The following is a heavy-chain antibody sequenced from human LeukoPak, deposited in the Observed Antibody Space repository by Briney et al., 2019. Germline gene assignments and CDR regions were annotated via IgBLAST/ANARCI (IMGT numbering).Heavy chain of an antibody. J-gene: IGHJ4*02. CDR1: GFNFSSYE. Sequence: GGSLRLSCAASGFNFSSYEMNWVRQAPGKGLEWVSYISSSGSTIYYADSVKGRFTISRDNAKNSLYLQMNSLRAEDTAVYYCARETFIQNFDYWGQGTLVTVSS. D-gene: IGHD2/OR15-2a*01. CDR3: ARETFIQNFDY. V-gene: IGHV3-48*03. CDR2: ISSSGSTI.